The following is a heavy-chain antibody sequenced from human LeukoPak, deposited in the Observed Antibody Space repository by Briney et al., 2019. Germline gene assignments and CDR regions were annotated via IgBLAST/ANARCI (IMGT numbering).Heavy chain of an antibody. CDR1: GGSFSGYY. V-gene: IGHV4-34*01. CDR3: ARAYYYGSGRDY. CDR2: INHSGST. Sequence: SETLSLTCAVYGGSFSGYYWSWIRQPPGKGLEWIGEINHSGSTNYNPSLKSRVTISVDTSKNQFSLKLSSVTVADTAVYYCARAYYYGSGRDYWGQGTLVTVSS. D-gene: IGHD3-10*01. J-gene: IGHJ4*02.